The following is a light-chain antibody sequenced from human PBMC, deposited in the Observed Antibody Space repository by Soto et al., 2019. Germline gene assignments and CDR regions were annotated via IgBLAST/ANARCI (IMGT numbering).Light chain of an antibody. Sequence: QSVLAQPPSVSAAPGQKGTISCSGGSSNIGGNSVSWYQQLPGTAPKLLIYDDNKRPSGIPDRFSGSKSGTSATLGITGFHTGDEADYYCGSWDSSLSAYVFGTGTKVTVL. CDR3: GSWDSSLSAYV. J-gene: IGLJ1*01. CDR1: SSNIGGNS. CDR2: DDN. V-gene: IGLV1-51*01.